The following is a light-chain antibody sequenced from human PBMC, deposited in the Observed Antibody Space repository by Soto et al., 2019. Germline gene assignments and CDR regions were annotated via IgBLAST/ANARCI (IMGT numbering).Light chain of an antibody. CDR2: DAS. V-gene: IGKV3-11*01. Sequence: IALTQPPVTLPLSAGEGPTLSCRASQSVSSYLAWYQQKPGQAPRLLIYDASIRATGIPARFSGGGSGTDFTLTISSLEPEDFAVYYCQQRRNWQVTFGQGTRLEI. J-gene: IGKJ5*01. CDR1: QSVSSY. CDR3: QQRRNWQVT.